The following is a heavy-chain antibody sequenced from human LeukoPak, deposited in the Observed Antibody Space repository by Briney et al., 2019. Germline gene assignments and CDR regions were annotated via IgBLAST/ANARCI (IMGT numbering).Heavy chain of an antibody. CDR1: GFTFSTYG. D-gene: IGHD3-16*01. Sequence: GGSLRLSCAASGFTFSTYGMHWVRQAPGKGLEWVAFIQYDGSNEYYADSVNGRFTISRDNSKNTMYLQMNSLRAEDTAVYYCAKVKDLSRYFDYWGQGALVIVSS. V-gene: IGHV3-30*02. CDR3: AKVKDLSRYFDY. J-gene: IGHJ4*02. CDR2: IQYDGSNE.